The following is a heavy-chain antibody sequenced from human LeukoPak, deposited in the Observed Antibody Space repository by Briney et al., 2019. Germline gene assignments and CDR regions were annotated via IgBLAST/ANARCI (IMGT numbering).Heavy chain of an antibody. V-gene: IGHV4-30-4*01. CDR1: GGSISSGDYY. J-gene: IGHJ3*02. Sequence: PSETLSLTCTVSGGSISSGDYYWSWIRQPPGKGLEWIGYIYYSGSTYYNPSLKSRVTISVDTSKNQFSLKLGSVTAADTAVYYCARDESEYDAFDIWGQGTMVTVSS. CDR2: IYYSGST. CDR3: ARDESEYDAFDI. D-gene: IGHD2/OR15-2a*01.